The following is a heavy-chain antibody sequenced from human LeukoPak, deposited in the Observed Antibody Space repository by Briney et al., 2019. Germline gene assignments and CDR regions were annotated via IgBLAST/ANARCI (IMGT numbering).Heavy chain of an antibody. Sequence: GGSLRLSCAASGFTFSSYSMNWVRQAPGKGLEWVSSISSSSSYIYYADSVKGRFTISRDNAKNSLYLQMNSLRAEDTAVYYCARDDSSGYGMGRIDYWGQGTLVTVSS. J-gene: IGHJ4*02. CDR1: GFTFSSYS. CDR2: ISSSSSYI. CDR3: ARDDSSGYGMGRIDY. V-gene: IGHV3-21*01. D-gene: IGHD3-22*01.